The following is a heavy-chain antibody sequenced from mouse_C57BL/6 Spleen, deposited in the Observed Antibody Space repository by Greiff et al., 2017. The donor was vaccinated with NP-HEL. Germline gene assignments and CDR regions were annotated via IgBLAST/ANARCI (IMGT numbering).Heavy chain of an antibody. J-gene: IGHJ2*01. CDR3: ARDYYGSSYPLDY. CDR1: GFTFSDYG. D-gene: IGHD1-1*01. CDR2: ISSGSSTI. Sequence: EVHLVESGGGLVKPGGSLKLSCAASGFTFSDYGMHWVRQAPEKGLEWVAYISSGSSTIYYADTVKGRFTISRDNAKNTLFLQMTSLRSEDTAMYYCARDYYGSSYPLDYWGQGTTLTVSS. V-gene: IGHV5-17*01.